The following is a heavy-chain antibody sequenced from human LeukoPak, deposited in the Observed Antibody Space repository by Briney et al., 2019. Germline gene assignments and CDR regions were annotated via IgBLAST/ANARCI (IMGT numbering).Heavy chain of an antibody. D-gene: IGHD3-22*01. CDR2: ISSSSSYI. CDR1: GFTFSSYS. V-gene: IGHV3-21*04. CDR3: AKAVGYDSSGYSHY. J-gene: IGHJ4*02. Sequence: PGGSLRLSCAASGFTFSSYSMNWVRQAPGKGLEWVSSISSSSSYIYYADSVKGRFTISRDNAKNSLYLQMNSLRAEDTALYYCAKAVGYDSSGYSHYWGQGTLVTVSS.